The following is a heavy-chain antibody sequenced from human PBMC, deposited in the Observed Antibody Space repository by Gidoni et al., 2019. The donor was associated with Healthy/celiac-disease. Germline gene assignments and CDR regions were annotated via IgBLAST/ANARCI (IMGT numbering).Heavy chain of an antibody. Sequence: EVQLVESGGGLVQPGRSLRLSCAASGFTFDDYAMHWVRQAPGKGLEWVSGISWNSGSIGYADSVKGRFTISRDNAKNSLYLQMNSLRAEDTALYYCAKEAEYYDFWSGSLDYWGQGPLVTVSS. CDR2: ISWNSGSI. CDR3: AKEAEYYDFWSGSLDY. CDR1: GFTFDDYA. V-gene: IGHV3-9*01. D-gene: IGHD3-3*01. J-gene: IGHJ4*02.